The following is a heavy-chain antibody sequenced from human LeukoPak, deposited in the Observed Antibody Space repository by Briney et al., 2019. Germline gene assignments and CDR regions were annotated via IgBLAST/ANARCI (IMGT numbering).Heavy chain of an antibody. CDR1: GFTFSSYA. CDR3: AKDGGSSGSYIPDF. D-gene: IGHD1-26*01. V-gene: IGHV3-23*01. Sequence: GGSLRLSCAASGFTFSSYAMSWVRQAPGKGLEWVSTVSGSGGTTYYTDSVKGRLTISRDNSKNTLYLQMNSLRAEDTAVYYCAKDGGSSGSYIPDFWGQGTLVTVSS. J-gene: IGHJ4*02. CDR2: VSGSGGTT.